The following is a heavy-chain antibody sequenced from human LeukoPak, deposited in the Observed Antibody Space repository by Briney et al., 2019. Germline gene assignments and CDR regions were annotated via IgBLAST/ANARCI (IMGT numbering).Heavy chain of an antibody. Sequence: GESLKISCKGSGYSFTNYWIVWVRQMPGKGLEWMGIISPGDSNTRYSPSFQGQVTISADKSINTAYLQWNSLKASDTAIYYCARFVGACSGGNCYSDYWGQGTLVTVSS. CDR2: ISPGDSNT. CDR3: ARFVGACSGGNCYSDY. J-gene: IGHJ4*02. CDR1: GYSFTNYW. V-gene: IGHV5-51*01. D-gene: IGHD2-15*01.